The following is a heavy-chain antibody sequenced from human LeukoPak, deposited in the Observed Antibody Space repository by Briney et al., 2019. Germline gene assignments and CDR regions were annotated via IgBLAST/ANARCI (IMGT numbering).Heavy chain of an antibody. CDR2: ISSSGSTI. V-gene: IGHV3-48*04. D-gene: IGHD2-2*01. J-gene: IGHJ6*02. CDR3: ARDSTYCSSTSCYYYGMDV. Sequence: GGSLRLSCAASGFTFSYYTMNWVRQAPGKGLEWVSYISSSGSTIYYADSVKGRFTISRDNAKNSLYLQMNSLRAEDTAVYYCARDSTYCSSTSCYYYGMDVWGQGTTVTVSS. CDR1: GFTFSYYT.